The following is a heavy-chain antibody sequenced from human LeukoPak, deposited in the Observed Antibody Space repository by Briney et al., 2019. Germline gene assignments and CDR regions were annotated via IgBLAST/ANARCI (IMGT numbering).Heavy chain of an antibody. CDR1: GGTFSSYA. CDR3: ARAGVYSYDLDY. Sequence: ASVKVSCKASGGTFSSYAISWVRQAPGQGLEWMGRIIPIFGKANYAQKFQGRVTITTDESTSTAYMEVSSLRSEDTAGYYCARAGVYSYDLDYWGQGTLVTVSS. CDR2: IIPIFGKA. V-gene: IGHV1-69*05. J-gene: IGHJ4*02. D-gene: IGHD5-18*01.